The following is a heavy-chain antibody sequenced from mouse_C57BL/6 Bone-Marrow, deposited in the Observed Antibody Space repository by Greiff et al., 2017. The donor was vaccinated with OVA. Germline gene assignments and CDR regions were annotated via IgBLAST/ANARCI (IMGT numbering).Heavy chain of an antibody. V-gene: IGHV1-59*01. J-gene: IGHJ2*01. CDR2: IDPSDSYT. CDR3: ARDITTGYYFDY. Sequence: QVQLQQPGAELVRPGTSVKLSCKASGYTFTSYWMHWVKQRPGQGLEWIGVIDPSDSYTNYNQKFKGKATLTVDTSSSTAYMQLSSLTSEDSAVYYCARDITTGYYFDYWGQGTTLTVSS. CDR1: GYTFTSYW. D-gene: IGHD1-1*01.